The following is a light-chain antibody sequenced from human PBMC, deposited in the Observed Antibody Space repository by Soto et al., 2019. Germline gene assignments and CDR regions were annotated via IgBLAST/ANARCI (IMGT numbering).Light chain of an antibody. J-gene: IGKJ4*01. CDR2: WAS. CDR1: QSVLYSSNNKNY. CDR3: QQYYSTPLT. V-gene: IGKV4-1*01. Sequence: DIVMTQSPDSLAVSLGERATMNCKSSQSVLYSSNNKNYLAWYQQKPGQPPKLLIYWASTRESGVPDRFSGSWSGTDFTLTISSLQAEDVAVYYCQQYYSTPLTFGGGTKVEIK.